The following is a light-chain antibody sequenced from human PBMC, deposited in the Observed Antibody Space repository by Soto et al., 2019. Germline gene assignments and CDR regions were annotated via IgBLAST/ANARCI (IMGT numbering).Light chain of an antibody. Sequence: EIVLTQSPGTLSLSPGERATLSCRASQSVSSNYLAWYQQKPGQAPRLLFYGASNRATGIPDRFSGSGSGTDFILTISRLEPEDFAVYYCRCQQYGTSPMYAFGQGTKLEIK. J-gene: IGKJ2*01. CDR2: GAS. CDR3: QQYGTSPMYA. CDR1: QSVSSNY. V-gene: IGKV3-20*01.